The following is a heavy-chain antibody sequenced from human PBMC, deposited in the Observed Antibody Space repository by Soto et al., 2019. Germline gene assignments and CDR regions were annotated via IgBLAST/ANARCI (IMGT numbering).Heavy chain of an antibody. CDR1: GFTFRSYG. D-gene: IGHD2-15*01. J-gene: IGHJ6*02. CDR2: ISNDGTNK. V-gene: IGHV3-30*18. CDR3: GKDTLDCSGGDCPLYYYYGMDV. Sequence: GGSLRLSCAASGFTFRSYGRHWVRQAPGKGLEWLAVISNDGTNKYLADSVKGRLTLSSDNSRNTLSLEINNLRPEDTAVYYCGKDTLDCSGGDCPLYYYYGMDVWGQGTTVTVSS.